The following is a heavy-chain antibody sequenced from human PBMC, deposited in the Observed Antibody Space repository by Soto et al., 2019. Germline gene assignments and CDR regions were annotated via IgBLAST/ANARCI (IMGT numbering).Heavy chain of an antibody. CDR1: GFTFSSYP. V-gene: IGHV3-30-3*01. Sequence: GGSLRLSCEASGFTFSSYPIHWVRQAPCKGLEWVTVISYDGVNQYYADSVKGRFTISRDNSKDTLYLQMHSLRSDDTAVYFCARGPIPQNSFIDHWGQGTLVTVSS. CDR2: ISYDGVNQ. J-gene: IGHJ4*02. D-gene: IGHD2-2*02. CDR3: ARGPIPQNSFIDH.